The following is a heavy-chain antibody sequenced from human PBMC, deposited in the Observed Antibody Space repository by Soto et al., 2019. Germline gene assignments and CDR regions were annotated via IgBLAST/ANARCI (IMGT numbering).Heavy chain of an antibody. J-gene: IGHJ6*02. CDR1: GFTFSSYS. V-gene: IGHV3-48*02. CDR3: ARDFVVVVAATPDYYYYGMDV. Sequence: PVGSLGLSCAASGFTFSSYSMNWVRQAPGKGLEWVSYISSSSSTIYYADSVKGRFTISRDNAKNSLYLQMNSLRDEDTAVYYCARDFVVVVAATPDYYYYGMDVWGQGTTVTVSS. D-gene: IGHD2-15*01. CDR2: ISSSSSTI.